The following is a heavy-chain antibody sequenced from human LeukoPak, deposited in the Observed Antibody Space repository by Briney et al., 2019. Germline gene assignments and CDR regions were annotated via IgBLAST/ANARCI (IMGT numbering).Heavy chain of an antibody. V-gene: IGHV4-39*01. CDR3: ARHCCSGPAKRVFDI. D-gene: IGHD2-15*01. Sequence: SETLSLTCTVSGGSIISSDYHWGWVRQPPGKGLEWIGTISYSGNTDYNPSLRSRVSISVDTSNNQFSLRLGSVTAADTAVYHCARHCCSGPAKRVFDIWGQGTMVTVSS. CDR1: GGSIISSDYH. J-gene: IGHJ3*02. CDR2: ISYSGNT.